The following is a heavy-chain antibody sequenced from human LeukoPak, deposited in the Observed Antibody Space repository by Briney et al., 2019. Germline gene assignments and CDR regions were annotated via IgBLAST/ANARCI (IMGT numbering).Heavy chain of an antibody. CDR2: ITNNGGAM. J-gene: IGHJ4*02. Sequence: PGGSLTLSCTASGFSFSDYYMSWIRQAPVKGLEWISYITNNGGAMFYGDSLKGRLTIFRDNAKKSLYLQMNSLRPDDTALYYCARALADSRGYYLGFDYWGQGTLVTVSS. CDR3: ARALADSRGYYLGFDY. D-gene: IGHD3-22*01. V-gene: IGHV3-11*04. CDR1: GFSFSDYY.